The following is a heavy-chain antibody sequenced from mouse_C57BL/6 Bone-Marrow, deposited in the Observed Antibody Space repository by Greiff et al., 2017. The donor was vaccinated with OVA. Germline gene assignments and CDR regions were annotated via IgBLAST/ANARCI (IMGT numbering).Heavy chain of an antibody. D-gene: IGHD2-5*01. V-gene: IGHV1-15*01. Sequence: QVQLQQSGAELVRPGASVTLSCKASGYTFTNYEMHWVKQTPVHGLDWIGAIDPETGGTTYNQKFKGKAILTADKSSSTAYMELRSLTSLDSAVYYGTRGYINYYAMDYWCRGPAATVS. CDR2: IDPETGGT. CDR1: GYTFTNYE. J-gene: IGHJ4*01. CDR3: TRGYINYYAMDY.